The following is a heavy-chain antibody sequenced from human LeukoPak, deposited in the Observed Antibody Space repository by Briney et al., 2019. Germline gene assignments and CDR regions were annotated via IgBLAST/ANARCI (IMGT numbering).Heavy chain of an antibody. CDR3: ARDLDWNYADY. J-gene: IGHJ4*02. Sequence: SETLSLTCTVSGGSISSYYWSWIRQPAGKRLEWLGRISSSGSTNYNPPLKSRVTMSVDSSKKPFSLILISVTAAATAVYYCARDLDWNYADYWGQGTLVTVSS. CDR1: GGSISSYY. D-gene: IGHD1-7*01. V-gene: IGHV4-4*07. CDR2: ISSSGST.